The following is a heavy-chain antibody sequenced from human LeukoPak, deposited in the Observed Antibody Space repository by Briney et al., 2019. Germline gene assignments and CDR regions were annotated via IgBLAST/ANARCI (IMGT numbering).Heavy chain of an antibody. Sequence: GGSLRLSCAASGFTFSSYAMSWVRQAPGKGLEWVSTITGDSDSTYYTDSVKGRFTISRDNSKNALYLQMNSLRDEDTAAYYCAKDRYGDYDFDYWGQGTLVTVSS. J-gene: IGHJ4*02. CDR1: GFTFSSYA. CDR3: AKDRYGDYDFDY. CDR2: ITGDSDST. V-gene: IGHV3-23*01. D-gene: IGHD4-17*01.